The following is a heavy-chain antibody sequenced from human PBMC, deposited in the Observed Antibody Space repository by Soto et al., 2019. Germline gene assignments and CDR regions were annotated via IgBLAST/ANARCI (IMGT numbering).Heavy chain of an antibody. CDR1: GGSFSNFG. J-gene: IGHJ6*02. Sequence: QVQLVQSGAEVKKPGSSVKVSCKASGGSFSNFGIIWVRQAPGQGLEWMGGVIPIFHTTNYAQTFQDRLTITADETTGTVSMELISLLSDATAIYYCARDSGHLALYYNFGLDVWGQGTSITVSS. D-gene: IGHD6-25*01. CDR2: VIPIFHTT. V-gene: IGHV1-69*01. CDR3: ARDSGHLALYYNFGLDV.